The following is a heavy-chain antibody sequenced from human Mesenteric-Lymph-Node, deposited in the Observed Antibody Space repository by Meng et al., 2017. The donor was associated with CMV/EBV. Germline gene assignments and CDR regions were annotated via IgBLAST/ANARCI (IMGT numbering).Heavy chain of an antibody. V-gene: IGHV1-69*05. CDR3: ARELGAVAGTGVFDY. CDR1: GGTVSSYA. CDR2: IIPIFGTA. D-gene: IGHD6-19*01. Sequence: SGGTVSSYAISWVRQAPGQGLEWMGGIIPIFGTANYAQKFQGRVTITTDESTSTAYMELSSLRSEDTAVYYCARELGAVAGTGVFDYWGQGTLVTVSS. J-gene: IGHJ4*02.